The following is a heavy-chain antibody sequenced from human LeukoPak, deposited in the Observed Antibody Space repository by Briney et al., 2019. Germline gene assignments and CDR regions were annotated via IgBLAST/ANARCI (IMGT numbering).Heavy chain of an antibody. V-gene: IGHV4-59*08. CDR3: ASGQWLDY. CDR1: GGSFSGYY. J-gene: IGHJ4*02. D-gene: IGHD6-19*01. CDR2: IYYSGST. Sequence: SETLSLTCAVYGGSFSGYYWSWIRQPPGKGLEWIGYIYYSGSTNYNPSLKSRVTISVDTSKNQFSLKLSSVTAADTAVYYCASGQWLDYWGQGTLVTVSS.